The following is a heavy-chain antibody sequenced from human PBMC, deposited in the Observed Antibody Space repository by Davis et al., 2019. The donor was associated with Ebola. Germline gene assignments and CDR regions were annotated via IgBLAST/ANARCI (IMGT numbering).Heavy chain of an antibody. D-gene: IGHD3-22*01. J-gene: IGHJ4*02. CDR1: GGSISSGGYY. Sequence: MPSETLSLTCTVSGGSISSGGYYWSWIRQHPRKGLEWIGYIHDSGSTYYNPPLKSRVAISVDTSKNQFTLKLSSVTAADTAVFYCARGPVGHYYDSSGYYSVPRFFDYWGQGTLVTVSS. V-gene: IGHV4-31*03. CDR3: ARGPVGHYYDSSGYYSVPRFFDY. CDR2: IHDSGST.